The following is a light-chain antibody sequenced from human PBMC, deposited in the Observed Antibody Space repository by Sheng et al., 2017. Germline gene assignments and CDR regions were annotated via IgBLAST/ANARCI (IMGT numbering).Light chain of an antibody. V-gene: IGLV6-57*01. CDR2: EDN. Sequence: NFMLTQPHSVSESPGKTVTISCTRSSGSIAGNFVQWYQQRPGSSPINVIYEDNQRPSGVPARFSGSIGSSSNSASLTISRLKTEDEADYYCQSYDSSDSLVFGGGTKLTVL. CDR1: SGSIAGNF. CDR3: QSYDSSDSLV. J-gene: IGLJ2*01.